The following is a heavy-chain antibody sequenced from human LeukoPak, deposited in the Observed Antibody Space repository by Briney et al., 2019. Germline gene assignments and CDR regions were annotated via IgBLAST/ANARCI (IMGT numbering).Heavy chain of an antibody. V-gene: IGHV1-8*02. J-gene: IGHJ4*02. Sequence: ASVKVPCKASGGTFSSYTINWVRQATGQGLEWMGWMNPNSGNTGYAQKFQGRVTMTRNTSISTAYMELSSLRSEDTAVYYCAVGPYYFDYWGQGTLVTVSS. CDR2: MNPNSGNT. CDR3: AVGPYYFDY. D-gene: IGHD1-26*01. CDR1: GGTFSSYT.